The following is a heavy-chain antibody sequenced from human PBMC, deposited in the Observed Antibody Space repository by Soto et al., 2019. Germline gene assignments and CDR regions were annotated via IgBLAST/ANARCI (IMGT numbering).Heavy chain of an antibody. CDR3: ASSFTVPAAIGY. J-gene: IGHJ4*02. D-gene: IGHD2-2*02. CDR1: GGSISSSSYY. CDR2: IYYSGST. V-gene: IGHV4-39*01. Sequence: SETLSLTCTVSGGSISSSSYYWGWIRQPPGKGLEWIGSIYYSGSTYYNPSLKSRVTISVDTSKNQFSLKLSSVTAADTAVYYCASSFTVPAAIGYWGQGTLVTVSS.